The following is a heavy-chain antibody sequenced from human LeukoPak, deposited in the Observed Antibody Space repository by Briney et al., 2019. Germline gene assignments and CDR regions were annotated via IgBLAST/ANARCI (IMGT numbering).Heavy chain of an antibody. J-gene: IGHJ4*02. CDR1: GGSISSGDYY. D-gene: IGHD3-10*01. CDR2: IYYSGST. V-gene: IGHV4-30-4*01. CDR3: ARASVVRLILDY. Sequence: SETLSLTCTVSGGSISSGDYYWSWIRQPPGKGLEWIGYIYYSGSTYYNPSLKSRVTISVDTSKNQFSLKLSSVTAADTAVYYCARASVVRLILDYWGQGTLVTVSS.